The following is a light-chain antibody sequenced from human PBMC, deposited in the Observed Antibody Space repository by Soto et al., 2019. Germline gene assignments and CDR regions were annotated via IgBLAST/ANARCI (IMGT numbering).Light chain of an antibody. J-gene: IGKJ4*01. CDR3: QQDNSYPRT. CDR2: DAS. Sequence: IQMTQSPSSLSASVGDRVTITCRASQIIDNYLNWYQQKPGKAPKLLIYDASTLQSGVPSRFSGSGSGTDFTLTISSLQPEDFATYYCQQDNSYPRTFGGGTKVDIK. CDR1: QIIDNY. V-gene: IGKV1-39*01.